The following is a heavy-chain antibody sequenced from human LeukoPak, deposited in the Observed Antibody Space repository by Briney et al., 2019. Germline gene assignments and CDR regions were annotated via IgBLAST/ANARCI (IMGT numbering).Heavy chain of an antibody. CDR1: GFTFSSYW. V-gene: IGHV3-74*01. CDR3: AREGGSWTAWFDP. Sequence: GGSLRLSCAASGFTFSSYWMHWVRHAPGKGLVWVSRINSDGSSTIYADSVKGRFTISRDNAKNTLYLQMNSLRAEDTAVYYCAREGGSWTAWFDPWGQGTLVTVSS. CDR2: INSDGSST. D-gene: IGHD2-15*01. J-gene: IGHJ5*02.